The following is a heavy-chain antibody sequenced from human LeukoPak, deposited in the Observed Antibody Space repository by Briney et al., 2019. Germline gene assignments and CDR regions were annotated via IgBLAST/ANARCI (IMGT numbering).Heavy chain of an antibody. CDR1: GGTFSSYA. CDR2: IIPILGTA. Sequence: SVKVSCKASGGTFSSYAISLVRQAPGRGLEWMGGIIPILGTANYAQKFQGRVTTTADESTSTAYMELSSLRSEDTAVYYCARDGRSAFYIWGQGTMVTVSS. V-gene: IGHV1-69*13. J-gene: IGHJ3*02. CDR3: ARDGRSAFYI. D-gene: IGHD1-26*01.